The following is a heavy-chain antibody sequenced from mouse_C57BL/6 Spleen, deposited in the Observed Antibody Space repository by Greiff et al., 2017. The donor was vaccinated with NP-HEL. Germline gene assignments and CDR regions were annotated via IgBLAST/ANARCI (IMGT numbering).Heavy chain of an antibody. Sequence: EVQRVESGGGLVQPKGSLKLSCAASGFSFNTYAMNWVRQAPGKGLEWVARIRSKSNNYATYYADSVKDRFTISRDDSESMLYLQMNNLKTEDTAMYYCVRRPTRPYYAMDYWGQGTSVTVSS. J-gene: IGHJ4*01. CDR3: VRRPTRPYYAMDY. CDR1: GFSFNTYA. CDR2: IRSKSNNYAT. V-gene: IGHV10-1*01.